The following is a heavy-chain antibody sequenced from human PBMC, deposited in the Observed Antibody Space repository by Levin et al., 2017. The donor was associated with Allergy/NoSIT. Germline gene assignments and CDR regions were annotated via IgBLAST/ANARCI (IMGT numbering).Heavy chain of an antibody. J-gene: IGHJ6*02. CDR3: AKDRDGYYYYYGMDV. CDR2: ISYDGSNK. Sequence: GESLKISCAASGFTFSSYGMHWVRQAPGKGLEWVAVISYDGSNKYYADSVKGRFTISRDNSKNTLYLQMNSLRAEDTAVYYCAKDRDGYYYYYGMDVWGQGTTVTVSS. V-gene: IGHV3-30*18. D-gene: IGHD3-10*01. CDR1: GFTFSSYG.